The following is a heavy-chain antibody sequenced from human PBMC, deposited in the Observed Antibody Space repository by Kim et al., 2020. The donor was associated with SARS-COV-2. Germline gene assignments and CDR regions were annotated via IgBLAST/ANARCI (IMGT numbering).Heavy chain of an antibody. V-gene: IGHV1-2*02. J-gene: IGHJ3*02. D-gene: IGHD2-2*02. Sequence: NTAQNFQGRVTITRDTSISTAYMELSRLRSDHTAVYYCASVRLLYLAFDIWGQGTMVTVSS. CDR3: ASVRLLYLAFDI.